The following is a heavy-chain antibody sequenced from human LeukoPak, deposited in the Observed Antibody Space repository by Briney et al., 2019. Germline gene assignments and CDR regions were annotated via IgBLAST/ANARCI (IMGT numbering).Heavy chain of an antibody. D-gene: IGHD2-2*01. Sequence: GGSLRLSCAASGFTFSSYSMNWVRQAPGKGLEWVSSISSSSSYIYYADSVKGRFTISRDNAKNSLYLQMNSLRAEDTAVYYCARDPAGVVVPAAPNYWGQGTLVTVSS. CDR1: GFTFSSYS. V-gene: IGHV3-21*01. J-gene: IGHJ4*02. CDR3: ARDPAGVVVPAAPNY. CDR2: ISSSSSYI.